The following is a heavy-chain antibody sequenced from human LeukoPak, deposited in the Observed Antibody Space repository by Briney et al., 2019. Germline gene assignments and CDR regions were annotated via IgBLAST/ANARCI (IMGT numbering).Heavy chain of an antibody. V-gene: IGHV1-3*01. D-gene: IGHD6-19*01. CDR1: GYTFTSYA. CDR2: INAGNGNT. Sequence: ASVKVSCMASGYTFTSYAMHWVRQAPGQRLEWMGWINAGNGNTKYSQKFRGRVTITRDTSASTAYMELSNLRSEDTAVYYCARSQQWLAHFDYWGQGTLVTVSS. CDR3: ARSQQWLAHFDY. J-gene: IGHJ4*02.